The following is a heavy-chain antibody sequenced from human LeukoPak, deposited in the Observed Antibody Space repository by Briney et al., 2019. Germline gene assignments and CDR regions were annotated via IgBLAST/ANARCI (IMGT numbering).Heavy chain of an antibody. CDR1: SGFSTHYY. D-gene: IGHD3-16*01. J-gene: IGHJ4*02. CDR2: VSDTGRT. CDR3: TKGYYEPFDV. V-gene: IGHV4-59*01. Sequence: AETLSLTCTVSSGFSTHYYWNWIRQPPGKELEWIGCVSDTGRTTYNPSLKSRLTISVDTSKRQFSLTLTSLTAADTAVYYCTKGYYEPFDVWGQGILVTVSS.